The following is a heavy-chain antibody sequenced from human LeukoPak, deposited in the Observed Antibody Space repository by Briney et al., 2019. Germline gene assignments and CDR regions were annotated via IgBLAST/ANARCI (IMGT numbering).Heavy chain of an antibody. CDR3: AKDQLSKSAQWLVYYYYGMDV. CDR2: ISYDGSNK. Sequence: GGSLRLSCAASGFTFSSYGMHWVRQAPGKGLGWVAVISYDGSNKYYADSVKGRFTISRDNSKNTLYLQMNSLRAEDTAVYYCAKDQLSKSAQWLVYYYYGMDVWGQGTTVTVSS. CDR1: GFTFSSYG. V-gene: IGHV3-30*18. D-gene: IGHD6-19*01. J-gene: IGHJ6*02.